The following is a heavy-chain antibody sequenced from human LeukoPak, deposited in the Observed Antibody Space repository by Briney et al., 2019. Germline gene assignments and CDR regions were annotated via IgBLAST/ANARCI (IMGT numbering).Heavy chain of an antibody. V-gene: IGHV4-39*07. CDR2: IYYSGST. Sequence: PSETLSLTCTVSGGSISSSSYYWGWIRQPPGKGLEWIGSIYYSGSTYYNPSLKGRVTISVDTSKNQFSLKLSSVTAADTAVYYCATPLQSVYFDYWGQGTLVTVSS. CDR1: GGSISSSSYY. J-gene: IGHJ4*02. CDR3: ATPLQSVYFDY.